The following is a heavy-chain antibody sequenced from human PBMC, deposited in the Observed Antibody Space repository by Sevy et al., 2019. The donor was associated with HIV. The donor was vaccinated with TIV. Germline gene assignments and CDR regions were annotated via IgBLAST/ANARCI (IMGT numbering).Heavy chain of an antibody. V-gene: IGHV1-3*01. CDR3: ARSVIPTAIFDY. D-gene: IGHD2-2*01. J-gene: IGHJ4*02. CDR1: GYTFTSYA. CDR2: INLGNGNT. Sequence: ASVKVSCKASGYTFTSYAIHWVRQAPGQRLEWMGWINLGNGNTKYSQKFQGRVTITRDTSACTTYMELSSLRSEDKAVYYCARSVIPTAIFDYWGRGTLVTVSS.